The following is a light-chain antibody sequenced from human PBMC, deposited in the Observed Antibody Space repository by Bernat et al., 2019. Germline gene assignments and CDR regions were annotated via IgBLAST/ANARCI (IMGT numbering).Light chain of an antibody. CDR1: ALPKKY. J-gene: IGLJ3*02. Sequence: SYELTQPPSVSVSLGQMARITCSGEALPKKYAYWYQQKPGQFPVLVIYKDSERPSGIPERFSGSSSGTIVTLTISGVQAEDEADYYCLSADSSGTPIAVLGGGTKLTVL. V-gene: IGLV3-16*01. CDR3: LSADSSGTPIAV. CDR2: KDS.